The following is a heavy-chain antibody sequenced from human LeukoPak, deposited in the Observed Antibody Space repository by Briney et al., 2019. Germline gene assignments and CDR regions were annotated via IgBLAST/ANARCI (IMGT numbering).Heavy chain of an antibody. V-gene: IGHV1-18*01. D-gene: IGHD5-18*01. CDR3: ARQVDTPMALPDY. CDR2: ISAYNGKT. CDR1: GYTFTSYG. J-gene: IGHJ4*02. Sequence: EASVKVSCKASGYTFTSYGISWVRQAPGQGLEWMGWISAYNGKTNSAQKVQGRVTLTTDTSTSTAYMELRSLRPDDTAIYYCARQVDTPMALPDYWGQGTLGTVSS.